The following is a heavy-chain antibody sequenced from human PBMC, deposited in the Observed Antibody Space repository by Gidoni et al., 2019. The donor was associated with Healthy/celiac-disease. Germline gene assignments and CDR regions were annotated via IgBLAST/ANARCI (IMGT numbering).Heavy chain of an antibody. D-gene: IGHD3-22*01. CDR1: GFTFSSYA. V-gene: IGHV3-23*01. CDR2: ISGSGGST. J-gene: IGHJ3*02. Sequence: EVQLLESGGGLVQPGGSLRLSCAASGFTFSSYAMSWVRQAPGKGLEWVSAISGSGGSTYYADSVKGRFTISRDNSKNTLYLQMNSLRAEDTAVYYCAKDQVGSITMIVVVIPGSPSGEFDIWGQGTMVTVSS. CDR3: AKDQVGSITMIVVVIPGSPSGEFDI.